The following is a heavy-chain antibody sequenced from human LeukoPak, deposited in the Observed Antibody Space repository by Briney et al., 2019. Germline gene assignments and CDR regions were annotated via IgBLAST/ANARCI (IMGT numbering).Heavy chain of an antibody. Sequence: SETLSLTCTVSGGSISGYYWSWIRQPPGKGLEWIGYIYYSGSTNYNPSLKSRVTISVDTSKNQFSLKLSSVTAADTAVYYCARETSQKGAHYMDVWGKGTTVTISS. CDR3: ARETSQKGAHYMDV. V-gene: IGHV4-59*01. CDR1: GGSISGYY. CDR2: IYYSGST. D-gene: IGHD3-16*01. J-gene: IGHJ6*03.